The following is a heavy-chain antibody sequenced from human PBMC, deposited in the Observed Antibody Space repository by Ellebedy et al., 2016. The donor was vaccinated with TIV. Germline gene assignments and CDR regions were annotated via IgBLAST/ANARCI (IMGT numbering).Heavy chain of an antibody. V-gene: IGHV4-39*01. CDR3: ASLPYSSSWPYYYYGMDV. CDR2: IYYSGST. Sequence: SETLSLXXTVSGGSISSSSYYWGWIRQPPGKGLEWIGSIYYSGSTNYNPSLKSRVTISVDTSKNQFSLKLSSVTAADTAVYYCASLPYSSSWPYYYYGMDVWGQGTTVTVSS. J-gene: IGHJ6*02. D-gene: IGHD6-13*01. CDR1: GGSISSSSYY.